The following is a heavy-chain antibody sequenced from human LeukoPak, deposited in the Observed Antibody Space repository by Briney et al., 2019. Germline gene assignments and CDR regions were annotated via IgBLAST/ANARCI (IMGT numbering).Heavy chain of an antibody. CDR3: AKTKNTVAILDS. V-gene: IGHV3-23*01. J-gene: IGHJ4*02. Sequence: GGSLRLSCAACGFTFTNYAMTGVRQAPGKGLEWVSVMSGSGSVAYYSDSVKGRFTISRDHAKNTLYLQRDSLRAEDTAVYYCAKTKNTVAILDSWGQGILVTVSS. D-gene: IGHD5-12*01. CDR2: MSGSGSVA. CDR1: GFTFTNYA.